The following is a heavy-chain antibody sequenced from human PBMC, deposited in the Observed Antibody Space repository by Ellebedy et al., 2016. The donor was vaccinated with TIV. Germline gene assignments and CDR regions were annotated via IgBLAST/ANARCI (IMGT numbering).Heavy chain of an antibody. CDR2: IYHTGST. CDR1: DDYISRSNW. CDR3: ARSLMIFSFDKCYFDL. D-gene: IGHD3/OR15-3a*01. J-gene: IGHJ2*01. Sequence: SETLSLTCAVSDDYISRSNWWSWVRQSPGKGLEWIGEIYHTGSTYYNPSLKSRVIISVDPSKNQFSLKLSSVTAADTAVYYCARSLMIFSFDKCYFDLWGRGTLVTVSS. V-gene: IGHV4-4*02.